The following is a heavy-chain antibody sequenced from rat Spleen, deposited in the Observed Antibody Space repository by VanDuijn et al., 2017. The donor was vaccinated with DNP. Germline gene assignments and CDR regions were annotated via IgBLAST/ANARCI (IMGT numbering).Heavy chain of an antibody. CDR1: GFSLTNYG. D-gene: IGHD3-1*01. CDR3: ARAPIRHMDYVMDA. Sequence: QVQLRESGPVLVQASETLSLTCTVSGFSLTNYGVIWVRQSPGKGLEWLGIIWGHGNTDYNSALKSRLSINRDTSKSQVFLKMNSLQTEDTATYYCARAPIRHMDYVMDAWGQGASVTVSS. V-gene: IGHV2S75*01. J-gene: IGHJ4*01. CDR2: IWGHGNT.